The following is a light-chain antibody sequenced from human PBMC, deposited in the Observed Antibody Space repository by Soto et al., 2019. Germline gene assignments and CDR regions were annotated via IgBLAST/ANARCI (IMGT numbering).Light chain of an antibody. CDR2: EVS. V-gene: IGLV2-8*01. CDR3: SSRTV. J-gene: IGLJ1*01. Sequence: QSVLTQPPSASGSPGQSVTISCTGTSSDVGGYNYVSWYQQHPGKAPKLMIYEVSKRPSGVPDRFSGSKSGNTASLTVSGLQAEDEAAYYSSSRTVFGTGTKSPS. CDR1: SSDVGGYNY.